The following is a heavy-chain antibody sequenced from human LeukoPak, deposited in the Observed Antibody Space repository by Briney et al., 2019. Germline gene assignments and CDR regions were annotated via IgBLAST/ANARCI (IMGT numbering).Heavy chain of an antibody. CDR3: ARAVNQAAAGLYYYYGMDV. J-gene: IGHJ6*02. Sequence: ASVKVSCKASGYTFTSYYMHWVRQAPGQGLEWMGIINPSGGSTSYAQKFQGRVTMTRDTSTSTVYMELSSLRSEDTAVYYCARAVNQAAAGLYYYYGMDVWGQGTTVTVSS. D-gene: IGHD6-13*01. CDR1: GYTFTSYY. V-gene: IGHV1-46*01. CDR2: INPSGGST.